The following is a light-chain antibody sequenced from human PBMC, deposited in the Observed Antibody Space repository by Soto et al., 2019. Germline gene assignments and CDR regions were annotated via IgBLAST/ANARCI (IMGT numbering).Light chain of an antibody. Sequence: EIVMTQSPATLSVSPGERATLSCRASQSVSNNLAWYQQKPGQAPRLLIFGASTRATGIPARFSGGGSGTEFPLTISSLQSEDCAVYYCQQYNNWPPWTFGQGTKVEIK. CDR3: QQYNNWPPWT. V-gene: IGKV3-15*01. CDR1: QSVSNN. J-gene: IGKJ1*01. CDR2: GAS.